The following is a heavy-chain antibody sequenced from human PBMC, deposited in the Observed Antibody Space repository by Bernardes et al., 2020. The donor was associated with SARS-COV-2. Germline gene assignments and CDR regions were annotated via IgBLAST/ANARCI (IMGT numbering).Heavy chain of an antibody. CDR1: GFDFYDYT. D-gene: IGHD1-26*01. J-gene: IGHJ4*02. CDR3: ASSAEF. Sequence: GGSLRLSRVASGFDFYDYTMNWVRQAPGKGLEWVASISQSSTYIHYADSVKGRFTISRDNAKNSLYLQMDSLRGEDTAVYYCASSAEFWGQGTLVTVSS. V-gene: IGHV3-21*06. CDR2: ISQSSTYI.